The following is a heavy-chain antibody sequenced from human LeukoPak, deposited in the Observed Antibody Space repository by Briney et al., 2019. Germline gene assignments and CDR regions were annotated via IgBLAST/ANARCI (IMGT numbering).Heavy chain of an antibody. CDR1: GYTFTSYD. Sequence: GASVKVSCKASGYTFTSYDINWVRQATGQGLEWMGWMNPNSGNTGYAQKLQGRVTMTTDTSTSTAYMELRSLRSDDTAVYYCARDDTEYYFGMVATYFDYWGQGTLVTVSS. V-gene: IGHV1-8*02. CDR2: MNPNSGNT. J-gene: IGHJ4*02. D-gene: IGHD5-12*01. CDR3: ARDDTEYYFGMVATYFDY.